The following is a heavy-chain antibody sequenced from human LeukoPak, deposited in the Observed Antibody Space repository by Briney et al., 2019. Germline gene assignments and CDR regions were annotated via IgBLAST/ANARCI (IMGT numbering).Heavy chain of an antibody. J-gene: IGHJ3*02. CDR1: GGTFSSYA. D-gene: IGHD6-13*01. V-gene: IGHV1-69*05. CDR3: ARSIAAAGLDAFDI. CDR2: IIPIFGTA. Sequence: SVKVSCKGSGGTFSSYAISWVRQAPGQGLEWMGRIIPIFGTANYAQKFQGRVTITTDESTSTAYMELSSLRSEDTAVYYCARSIAAAGLDAFDIWGQGTMVTVSS.